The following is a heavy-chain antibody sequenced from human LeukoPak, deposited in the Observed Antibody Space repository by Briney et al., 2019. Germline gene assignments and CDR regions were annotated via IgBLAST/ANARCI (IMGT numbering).Heavy chain of an antibody. J-gene: IGHJ4*02. V-gene: IGHV3-21*01. CDR1: GFTFSSYS. D-gene: IGHD3-10*01. Sequence: PGGSLRLSCAASGFTFSSYSMNWVRQAPGKGLEWVSSISSSSSYIYYADSVKGRFTISRDNAKNSLYLQMKSLRAEDTAVYYCAKDGYYYGSGSYIGYWGQGTLVTVSS. CDR3: AKDGYYYGSGSYIGY. CDR2: ISSSSSYI.